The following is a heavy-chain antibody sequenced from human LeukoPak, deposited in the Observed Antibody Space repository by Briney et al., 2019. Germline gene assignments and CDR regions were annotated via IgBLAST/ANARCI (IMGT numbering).Heavy chain of an antibody. V-gene: IGHV3-48*01. Sequence: GGSLRLSCAASGFTFSSYSMNWVRQAPGKGLEWVSYISSSSSTIYYADSVKGRFTISRDNAKNSLYLQMNSLRAEDTAVYYCARAYYYDSSGYRYFDYWGQGTLVTVSS. J-gene: IGHJ4*02. D-gene: IGHD3-22*01. CDR1: GFTFSSYS. CDR2: ISSSSSTI. CDR3: ARAYYYDSSGYRYFDY.